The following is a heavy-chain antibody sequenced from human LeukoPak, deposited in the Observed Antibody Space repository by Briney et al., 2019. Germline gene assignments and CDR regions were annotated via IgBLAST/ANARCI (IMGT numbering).Heavy chain of an antibody. Sequence: ASVKVSRKASGDSFSSYAITWVRQAPGQGLEWLGRIIPIFGTANYPQKFQGRVTITADILSSTAYIEMTNLTSDDTAVYFCAKQGAARQDYYMDVWGNGTTVSVS. V-gene: IGHV1-69*06. D-gene: IGHD5-18*01. J-gene: IGHJ6*03. CDR3: AKQGAARQDYYMDV. CDR1: GDSFSSYA. CDR2: IIPIFGTA.